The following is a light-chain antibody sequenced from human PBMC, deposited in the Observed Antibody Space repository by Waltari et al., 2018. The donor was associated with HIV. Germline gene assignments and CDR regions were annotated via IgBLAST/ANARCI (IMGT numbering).Light chain of an antibody. CDR2: RDA. V-gene: IGLV1-44*01. CDR3: AAWDDRLNNSVVSGGSVF. CDR1: ASNIGHNA. J-gene: IGLJ2*01. Sequence: QSILTQPPSLSGVPGQTIIISCSGGASNIGHNAVNWYQQLPGAAPRLLIHRDAQRPSGVPDRFSGSKFGTSASLVIRRLQSDDEGDYYCAAWDDRLNNSVVSGGSVFFGGGTQLTVL.